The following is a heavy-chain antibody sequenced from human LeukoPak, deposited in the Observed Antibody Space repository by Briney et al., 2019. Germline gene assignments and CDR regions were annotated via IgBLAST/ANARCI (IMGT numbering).Heavy chain of an antibody. CDR1: GGSISSSSYY. V-gene: IGHV4-39*07. CDR2: IYYSGST. Sequence: SETLSLTCTVSGGSISSSSYYWGWIRQPPGKGLEWIGSIYYSGSTYYNPSLKSRVTISVDTSKNQFCGELGSVAAAGGAVYWCGGGGGGGRGGGGGVWGQGTLVTVSS. D-gene: IGHD3-16*01. J-gene: IGHJ4*02. CDR3: GGGGGGGRGGGGGV.